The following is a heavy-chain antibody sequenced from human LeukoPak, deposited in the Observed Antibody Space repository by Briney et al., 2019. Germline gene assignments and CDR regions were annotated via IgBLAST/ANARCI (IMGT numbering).Heavy chain of an antibody. J-gene: IGHJ4*02. CDR3: ARGPPLKPGDYDSSGYYYSDY. D-gene: IGHD3-22*01. V-gene: IGHV4-34*01. CDR1: GGSFSGGSFSGYY. CDR2: TNHGGST. Sequence: PSETLSLTCAVYGGSFSGGSFSGYYWTWIRQPPGMGLEWIGETNHGGSTNYNPSLKSRVTISVDTSKNQFSLNLRSVTAADAAVYYCARGPPLKPGDYDSSGYYYSDYWGQGSLVTVSS.